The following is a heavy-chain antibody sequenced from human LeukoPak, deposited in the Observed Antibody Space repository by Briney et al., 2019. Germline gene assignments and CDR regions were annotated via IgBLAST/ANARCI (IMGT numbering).Heavy chain of an antibody. CDR3: ARRYGRGPADY. Sequence: SVKVSCKASGGTFSSYTISWVRQAPGQGLEWMGRIIPILGIANYAQKFQGRVTITADKSTSTAYMELSSLRSEDTAVYYCARRYGRGPADYWGREPWSPSPQ. D-gene: IGHD5-24*01. V-gene: IGHV1-69*02. CDR1: GGTFSSYT. CDR2: IIPILGIA. J-gene: IGHJ4*02.